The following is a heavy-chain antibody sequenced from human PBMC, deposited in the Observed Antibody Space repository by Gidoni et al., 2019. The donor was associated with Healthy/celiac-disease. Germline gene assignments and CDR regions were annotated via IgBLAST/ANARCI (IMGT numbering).Heavy chain of an antibody. CDR3: ARDLLVVVPAATADY. CDR1: GYTFTGYY. CDR2: INPNSGGT. V-gene: IGHV1-2*02. J-gene: IGHJ4*02. Sequence: QVQLVQSGAEVKKPGASVKVSCKASGYTFTGYYMHWVRQAPGQGLEWMGWINPNSGGTNYAQKFQGRVTMTRDTSISTAYMELSRLRSDDTAVYYCARDLLVVVPAATADYWGQGTLVTVSS. D-gene: IGHD2-2*01.